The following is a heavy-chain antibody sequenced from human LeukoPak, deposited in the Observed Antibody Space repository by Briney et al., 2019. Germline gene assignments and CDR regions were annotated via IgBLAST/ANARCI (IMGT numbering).Heavy chain of an antibody. J-gene: IGHJ4*02. V-gene: IGHV4-4*02. CDR1: GASISSSNW. CDR3: ASSPRLWYYYDSSGRFDY. CDR2: IYHSGST. D-gene: IGHD3-22*01. Sequence: SETLSLTCAVSGASISSSNWWSWVRQPPGKGLEWIGEIYHSGSTNYTPSLKSRVTISVDKSENQFSLKLSCVTAADTAVYYCASSPRLWYYYDSSGRFDYWGQGTLVTVSS.